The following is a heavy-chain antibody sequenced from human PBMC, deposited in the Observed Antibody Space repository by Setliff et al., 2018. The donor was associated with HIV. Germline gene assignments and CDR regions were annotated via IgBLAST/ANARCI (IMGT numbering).Heavy chain of an antibody. Sequence: ASVKVSCKASGYTFTGYYVHWVRQAPGQGLEWMGWINPNNGGTNYAQKFQGRVTMTRDTSISTAYMELNRLRSDDTAVYYCARGDYDSSPGGHDAFDMWGQGTMVTVSS. CDR2: INPNNGGT. J-gene: IGHJ3*02. CDR1: GYTFTGYY. D-gene: IGHD3-22*01. V-gene: IGHV1-2*02. CDR3: ARGDYDSSPGGHDAFDM.